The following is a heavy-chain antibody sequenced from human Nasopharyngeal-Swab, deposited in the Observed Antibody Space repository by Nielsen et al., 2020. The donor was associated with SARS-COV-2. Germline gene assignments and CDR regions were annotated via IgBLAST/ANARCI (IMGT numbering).Heavy chain of an antibody. J-gene: IGHJ2*01. CDR3: AAPRSYYGSGSFRGFDL. D-gene: IGHD3-10*01. CDR2: IVVGSGNT. Sequence: AVKASGKASGCTGTSTAMQGGRQARGQRLEWIGWIVVGSGNTNYAQKFQERVTITRDMSTSTAYMELSSLRPEDTAVYYCAAPRSYYGSGSFRGFDLWGRGTLVTVSS. CDR1: GCTGTSTA. V-gene: IGHV1-58*02.